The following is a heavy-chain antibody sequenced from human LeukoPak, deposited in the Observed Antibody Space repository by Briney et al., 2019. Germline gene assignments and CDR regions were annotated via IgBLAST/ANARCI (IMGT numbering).Heavy chain of an antibody. CDR3: AKDPYRVVFATGNYLDP. Sequence: GGSLRLSCATSGYTFSNYGMHWVRQAPGKGLEWVAVISSDETNIRYGDSVKGRFTVSRDNAKNTLYLQMNSPRAEDTAVYYCAKDPYRVVFATGNYLDPWGQGTLVTVSS. J-gene: IGHJ5*02. CDR1: GYTFSNYG. D-gene: IGHD2-15*01. CDR2: ISSDETNI. V-gene: IGHV3-30*18.